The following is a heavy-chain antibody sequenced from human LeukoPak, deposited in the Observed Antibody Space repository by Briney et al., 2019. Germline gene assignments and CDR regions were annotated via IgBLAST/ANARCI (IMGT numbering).Heavy chain of an antibody. Sequence: GGSLRLSCAASGFTFSSYWMSWVRQAPGKGLEWVANIKQDGSEKYYVDSVKGRFTISRDNAKNSLYLQMNSLRAEDTAVYYCARELRLYYDSSGYYYGSAFDIWGQGTMVTVSS. CDR2: IKQDGSEK. D-gene: IGHD3-22*01. CDR3: ARELRLYYDSSGYYYGSAFDI. J-gene: IGHJ3*02. CDR1: GFTFSSYW. V-gene: IGHV3-7*01.